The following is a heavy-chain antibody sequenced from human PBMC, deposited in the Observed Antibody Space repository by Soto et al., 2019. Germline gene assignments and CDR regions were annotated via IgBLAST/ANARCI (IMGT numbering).Heavy chain of an antibody. J-gene: IGHJ6*02. Sequence: EVQLLESGGGLIQPGGSLRLSCAASGFTFSSYAMSWVRQAPGKGLEWVSIISGSGGSTNYADSVKGRFTISRDNSKNTLYLQMNSLRAEDTAAYYCAKDQGSSFVNYYYGMDVWGQGTTVTVSS. V-gene: IGHV3-23*01. CDR3: AKDQGSSFVNYYYGMDV. CDR2: ISGSGGST. CDR1: GFTFSSYA. D-gene: IGHD6-13*01.